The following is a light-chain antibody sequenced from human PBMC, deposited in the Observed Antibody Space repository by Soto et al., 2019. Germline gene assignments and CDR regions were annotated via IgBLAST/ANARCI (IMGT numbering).Light chain of an antibody. Sequence: EVVLTQSPDTLSLSPGDTATLSCRASQAVTDNFLAWYQQKPGQAPRLLIYGTSNSAKGIPDRFSGSGFGTDFTLTICRLERVDFAVHYCQRCSPALPYTFGQGTKLDIK. CDR1: QAVTDNF. CDR3: QRCSPALPYT. CDR2: GTS. V-gene: IGKV3-20*01. J-gene: IGKJ2*01.